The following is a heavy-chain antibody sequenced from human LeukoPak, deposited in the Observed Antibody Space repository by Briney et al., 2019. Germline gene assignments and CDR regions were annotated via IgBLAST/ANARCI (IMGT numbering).Heavy chain of an antibody. D-gene: IGHD1-26*01. CDR2: IYHSGSGST. V-gene: IGHV4-34*01. Sequence: PSETLSLTCAVYGGSFSGYYRSWIRQPPGKGLEWIGSIYHSGSGSTYYNPSLKSRVTISVDTSKNQFSLKLSSVTAADTAVYYCATTRGSSPNFDYWGQGTLVTVSS. CDR1: GGSFSGYY. CDR3: ATTRGSSPNFDY. J-gene: IGHJ4*02.